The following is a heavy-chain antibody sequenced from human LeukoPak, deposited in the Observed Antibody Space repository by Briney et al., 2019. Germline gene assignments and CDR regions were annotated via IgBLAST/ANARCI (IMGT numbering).Heavy chain of an antibody. CDR3: ARNLMGD. V-gene: IGHV3-21*01. CDR2: ISGSSSYI. J-gene: IGHJ4*02. CDR1: GFTFSSYS. Sequence: GGSLRLSCAASGFTFSSYSMNWVRQAPGKGLVWVSSISGSSSYIYYADSVKGRFTISRDNAKNSLYLQMNSLRAEDTAVYYCARNLMGDWGQGTLVTVSS. D-gene: IGHD2-8*01.